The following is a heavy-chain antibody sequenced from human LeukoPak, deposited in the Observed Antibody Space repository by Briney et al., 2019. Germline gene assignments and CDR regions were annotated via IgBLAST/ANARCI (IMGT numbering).Heavy chain of an antibody. J-gene: IGHJ5*02. D-gene: IGHD3-3*01. CDR2: ISAYNGNT. CDR3: ARGLEWLTRRHNWFDP. Sequence: ASVKVSCKASGYTFSNYAITWVRQAPGQGLEWMGWISAYNGNTNYAQKLQGRVTMTTDTSTNTAYLELRSLRSDDTAVYYCARGLEWLTRRHNWFDPWGQGTLVTVSS. CDR1: GYTFSNYA. V-gene: IGHV1-18*01.